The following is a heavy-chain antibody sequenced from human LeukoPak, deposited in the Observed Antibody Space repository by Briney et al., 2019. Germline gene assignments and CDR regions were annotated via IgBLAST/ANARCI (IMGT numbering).Heavy chain of an antibody. CDR2: FDPEDGET. Sequence: ASVKVSCKVSGYTLTELSMHWVRQAPGKWLEWMGGFDPEDGETIYAQKFQGRVTMTEDTSTDTAYMELSSLRSEDTAVYYCATRAYSSSSVQYFQHWGQGTLVTVSS. CDR1: GYTLTELS. J-gene: IGHJ1*01. CDR3: ATRAYSSSSVQYFQH. D-gene: IGHD6-6*01. V-gene: IGHV1-24*01.